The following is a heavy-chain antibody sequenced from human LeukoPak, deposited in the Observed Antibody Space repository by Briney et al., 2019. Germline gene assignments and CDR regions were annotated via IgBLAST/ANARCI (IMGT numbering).Heavy chain of an antibody. Sequence: PSETLSLTCTVSGGSISSYYWSWIRQPPGKGLEWIGYINYSGSTNYNPSLKSRVTISVDTSKNQFSLKLSSVTAADTAVYYCARVVPYYYGMDVWGQGTTVTVSS. CDR1: GGSISSYY. D-gene: IGHD2-8*01. CDR3: ARVVPYYYGMDV. V-gene: IGHV4-59*08. CDR2: INYSGST. J-gene: IGHJ6*02.